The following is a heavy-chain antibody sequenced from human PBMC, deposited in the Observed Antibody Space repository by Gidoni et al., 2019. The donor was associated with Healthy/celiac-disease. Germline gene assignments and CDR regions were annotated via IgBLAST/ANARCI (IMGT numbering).Heavy chain of an antibody. Sequence: EVQLVESGGGLVQPGGSLRLSCAASGFTFSSYWMHWVRQAPGKGLGWVSRIKSDGSSTSYADSVKGRFTISRDNAKNTLYLQMNSLRAEDTAVYYCARDRGDTVTTDYYFDYWGQGTLVTVSS. V-gene: IGHV3-74*01. CDR3: ARDRGDTVTTDYYFDY. CDR2: IKSDGSST. J-gene: IGHJ4*02. D-gene: IGHD4-17*01. CDR1: GFTFSSYW.